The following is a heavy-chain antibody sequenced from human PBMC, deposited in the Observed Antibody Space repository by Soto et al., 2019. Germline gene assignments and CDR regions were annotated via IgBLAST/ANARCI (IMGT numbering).Heavy chain of an antibody. D-gene: IGHD4-17*01. V-gene: IGHV5-51*01. J-gene: IGHJ5*02. CDR1: GYSFSNWW. Sequence: GESLKISCKGSGYSFSNWWIAWVRQMPGKGLEYMGIIYPSDSQTRYIHSFQGQVTISADKSISTAYLQWSSLKASSTTIYYGARKGFYGDYSSSYFDPWGQGTLVTVSS. CDR3: ARKGFYGDYSSSYFDP. CDR2: IYPSDSQT.